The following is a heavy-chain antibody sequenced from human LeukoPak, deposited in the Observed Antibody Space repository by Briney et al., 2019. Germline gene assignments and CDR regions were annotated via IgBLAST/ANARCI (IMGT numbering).Heavy chain of an antibody. CDR1: GFTFSSYS. V-gene: IGHV3-21*01. CDR3: ARDLSWGDTAMEDFDY. J-gene: IGHJ4*02. D-gene: IGHD5-18*01. Sequence: NTGGSLRLSCAASGFTFSSYSMNWVRQAPGKGLEWVSSISSSSSYIYYADSVKGRFTISRDNAKNSLYLQMNSLRAEDTAVYYCARDLSWGDTAMEDFDYWGQGTLVTVSS. CDR2: ISSSSSYI.